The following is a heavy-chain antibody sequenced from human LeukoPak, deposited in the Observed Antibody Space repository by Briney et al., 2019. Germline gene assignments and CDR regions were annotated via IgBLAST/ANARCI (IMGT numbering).Heavy chain of an antibody. D-gene: IGHD3-16*01. J-gene: IGHJ4*02. V-gene: IGHV1-69*01. CDR3: ARDPGGSSNAYHFDF. CDR2: IIPIFGTA. Sequence: GGIIPIFGTANHAQKFQGRVTITADESTNTACMELSSLRSKDTAVYYCARDPGGSSNAYHFDFWGQGTLVTVSS.